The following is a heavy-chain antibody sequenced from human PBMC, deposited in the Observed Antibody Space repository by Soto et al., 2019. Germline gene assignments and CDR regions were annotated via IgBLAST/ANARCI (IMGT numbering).Heavy chain of an antibody. D-gene: IGHD4-17*01. J-gene: IGHJ5*02. CDR3: ARRGGGDYEPGGFDP. CDR1: GGSISSYY. Sequence: PSETLSLTCTVSGGSISSYYWSWIRQPPGKGLEWIGYIYYSGSTNYNPSLKSRVTISVDTSKNQFSLKLSSVTAADTAVYYCARRGGGDYEPGGFDPWGQGTLVTVSS. CDR2: IYYSGST. V-gene: IGHV4-59*08.